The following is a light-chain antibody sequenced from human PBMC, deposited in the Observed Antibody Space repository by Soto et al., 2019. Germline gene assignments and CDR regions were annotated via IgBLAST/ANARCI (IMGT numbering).Light chain of an antibody. CDR3: CSYTTSSTLV. V-gene: IGLV2-14*01. Sequence: QSALTQPASVSGSPGQSITISCTGTGSDVGAWNPVSWYQQHPGKAPQLIIYEVTNRPSGLSYRFSASKSGNTASLTISGLQAEDEADYFCCSYTTSSTLVFGTGTKLTVL. CDR1: GSDVGAWNP. J-gene: IGLJ1*01. CDR2: EVT.